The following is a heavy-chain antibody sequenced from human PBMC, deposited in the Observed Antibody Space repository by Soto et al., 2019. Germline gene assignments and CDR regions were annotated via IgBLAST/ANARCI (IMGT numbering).Heavy chain of an antibody. CDR2: ISSNIAYI. V-gene: IGHV3-21*01. CDR3: TRDASRDSSARGWFDP. J-gene: IGHJ5*02. Sequence: LXLXCAASEFTFRSXTMNWGRQAPGNGLEWVSTISSNIAYIYYTYALRGRFTISRDNAKNSLHLQMNSLGAENTAVYSCTRDASRDSSARGWFDPWGPGTLGTVSS. CDR1: EFTFRSXT. D-gene: IGHD6-13*01.